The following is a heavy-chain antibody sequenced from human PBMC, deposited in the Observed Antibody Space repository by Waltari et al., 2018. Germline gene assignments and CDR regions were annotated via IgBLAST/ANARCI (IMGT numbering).Heavy chain of an antibody. CDR3: ARELGSRPKYSSGWRHKNYGMDV. CDR1: GGSISSYS. J-gene: IGHJ6*02. Sequence: QVQLQESGPGLVKPSETLSLTCTVSGGSISSYSWSWIRQPPGKGLAWIGYIYYSGSTNYNPSLKSRVTISVDTSKNQFSLKLSSVTAADTAVYYCARELGSRPKYSSGWRHKNYGMDVWGQGTTVTVSS. CDR2: IYYSGST. V-gene: IGHV4-59*01. D-gene: IGHD6-19*01.